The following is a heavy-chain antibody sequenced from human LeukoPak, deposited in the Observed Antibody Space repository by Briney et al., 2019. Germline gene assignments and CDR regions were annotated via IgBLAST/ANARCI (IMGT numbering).Heavy chain of an antibody. V-gene: IGHV3-48*02. CDR2: ISSTSTSM. CDR1: GFTFSDYH. CDR3: AKSLRNGSGWASDY. J-gene: IGHJ4*02. D-gene: IGHD6-19*01. Sequence: GGSLRLSCAASGFTFSDYHINWVRQAPGKGLEWLSYISSTSTSMNYADSVRGRFAISRDDAKNSLYLQMNSLRDEDTAVYYCAKSLRNGSGWASDYWGQGTLVTVSS.